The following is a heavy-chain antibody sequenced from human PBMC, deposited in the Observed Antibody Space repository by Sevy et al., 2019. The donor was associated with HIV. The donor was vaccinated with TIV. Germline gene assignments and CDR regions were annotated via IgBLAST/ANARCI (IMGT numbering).Heavy chain of an antibody. D-gene: IGHD5-18*01. J-gene: IGHJ4*02. Sequence: GGSLRLSCAASGFTVNSNYMTWVRRAPGKGLEGVSVIHCDDTTYHADSVKDRFTISRDNFKNTLYLQMSSLRSEDTAVYYCARGKSGYGYALNYWGQGTPVTVSS. CDR2: IHCDDTT. V-gene: IGHV3-66*01. CDR1: GFTVNSNY. CDR3: ARGKSGYGYALNY.